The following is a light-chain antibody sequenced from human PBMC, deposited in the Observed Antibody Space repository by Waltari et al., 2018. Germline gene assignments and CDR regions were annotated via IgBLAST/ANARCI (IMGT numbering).Light chain of an antibody. Sequence: EIVMTQSPATLSVSPGERATLSCRASQSVSSDLAWYQQKPGQAPRLLIYAASTRAAGVPARFIGSGSGTEFTLTITSLQSEDFAVYYFQQYNNWPPYTFGQGTKLEI. J-gene: IGKJ2*01. CDR1: QSVSSD. CDR2: AAS. CDR3: QQYNNWPPYT. V-gene: IGKV3-15*01.